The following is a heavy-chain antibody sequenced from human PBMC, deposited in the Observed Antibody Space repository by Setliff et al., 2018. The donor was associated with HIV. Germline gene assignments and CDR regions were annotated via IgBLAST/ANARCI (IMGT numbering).Heavy chain of an antibody. CDR2: IIPIFGTP. CDR1: GGTFSRYT. V-gene: IGHV1-69*13. Sequence: GASVKVSCKASGGTFSRYTVSWVRQAPGQGPEWMGGIIPIFGTPKYAQKFQGRVTITADESTSTAYMELSSLRSEDTAVYYCARDSSGVLSLRYMDVWGKGTTVTVSS. D-gene: IGHD3-22*01. J-gene: IGHJ6*03. CDR3: ARDSSGVLSLRYMDV.